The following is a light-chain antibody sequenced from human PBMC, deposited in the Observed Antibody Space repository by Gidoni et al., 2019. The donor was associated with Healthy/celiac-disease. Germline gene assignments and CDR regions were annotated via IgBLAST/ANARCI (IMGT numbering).Light chain of an antibody. CDR3: QQYNNLPLT. Sequence: EIVMTQSPATLSVSPGERATLSCRASQSVSSNLAWYQQKPGQAPRLLIYGASTRATGIPARFSGGGSGTEFTLTISSLQSEDFAVYYCQQYNNLPLTFGGGTKVEIK. V-gene: IGKV3-15*01. J-gene: IGKJ4*01. CDR1: QSVSSN. CDR2: GAS.